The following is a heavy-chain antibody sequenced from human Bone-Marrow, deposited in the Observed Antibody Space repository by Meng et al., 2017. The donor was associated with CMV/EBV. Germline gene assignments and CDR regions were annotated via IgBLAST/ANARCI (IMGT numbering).Heavy chain of an antibody. Sequence: GESPKISCAASGFTVSSNYMSWVRQAPGKGLEWVSIIYSGGSTYYADSVKGRFTISRDNSKNTLYLQMNSLRAEDTAVYYCARDRSSSSSSPYYYYGMDVWGQGTTVTVSS. CDR2: IYSGGST. V-gene: IGHV3-66*01. CDR1: GFTVSSNY. CDR3: ARDRSSSSSSPYYYYGMDV. J-gene: IGHJ6*02. D-gene: IGHD6-6*01.